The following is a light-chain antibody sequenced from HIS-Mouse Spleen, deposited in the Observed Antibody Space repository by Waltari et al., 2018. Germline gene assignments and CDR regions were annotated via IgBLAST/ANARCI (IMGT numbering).Light chain of an antibody. Sequence: QSALTQPASVSGSPGQSITISCPGTSSDAGGYNYVSWYQQHPGKAPKLMIYDVSNRPSGVSNRFSGSKSGNTASLTISGLQAEDEADYYCSSYTSSSTLVFGGGTKLTVL. CDR1: SSDAGGYNY. CDR2: DVS. CDR3: SSYTSSSTLV. J-gene: IGLJ3*02. V-gene: IGLV2-14*03.